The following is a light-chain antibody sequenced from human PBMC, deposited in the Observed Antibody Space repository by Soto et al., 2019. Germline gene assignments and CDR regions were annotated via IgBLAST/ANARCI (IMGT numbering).Light chain of an antibody. CDR1: QSVSSSY. J-gene: IGKJ3*01. V-gene: IGKV3-20*01. CDR3: QQYGSSPPVT. Sequence: EIVLTQSPGTLSLSPGERATLSCRASQSVSSSYLAWYQQKPGQAPRLLIYGASSRATGIPDRFSGSGSGTDFTLTISGLGPEDFAVYYCQQYGSSPPVTFGPGTKVDIK. CDR2: GAS.